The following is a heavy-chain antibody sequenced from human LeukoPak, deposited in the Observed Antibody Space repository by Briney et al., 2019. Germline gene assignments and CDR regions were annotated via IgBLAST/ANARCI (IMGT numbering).Heavy chain of an antibody. V-gene: IGHV4-39*01. D-gene: IGHD3-22*01. CDR2: FYYTGST. J-gene: IGHJ6*03. CDR1: GGSISSSSFY. CDR3: ARLVWHYDSSGYYYSDYYYYYMDV. Sequence: SETLSLTCTVSGGSISSSSFYWGWIRQPPGKGLEWIGSFYYTGSTYYNPSLKSRVTISVDTSKNQFSLRLSSVTAADTAVYYCARLVWHYDSSGYYYSDYYYYYMDVWGKGTTVTISS.